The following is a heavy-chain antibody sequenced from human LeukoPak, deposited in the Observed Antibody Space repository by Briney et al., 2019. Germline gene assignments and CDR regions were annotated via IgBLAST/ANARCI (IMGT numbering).Heavy chain of an antibody. Sequence: SSETLSLTCTVSDGSITNNDWSWVRQTPGKGLEFIGYVHYSGTTNYNPSLKSRVTISVDTSKNQFSLKLSSVTAADTAVYYCARGGVAVAGVPYYYYGMDVWGQGTTVTVSS. J-gene: IGHJ6*02. CDR2: VHYSGTT. CDR1: DGSITNND. CDR3: ARGGVAVAGVPYYYYGMDV. V-gene: IGHV4-59*12. D-gene: IGHD6-19*01.